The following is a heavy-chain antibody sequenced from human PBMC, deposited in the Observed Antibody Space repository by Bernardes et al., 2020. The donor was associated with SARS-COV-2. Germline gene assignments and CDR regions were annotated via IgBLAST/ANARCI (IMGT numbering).Heavy chain of an antibody. D-gene: IGHD3-22*01. Sequence: DSCKASGYTFTGYYMPWVRQAPGQGLEWMGWINPTSGGTTYAQKFQGRVTMTRDTSISTAYMELSSLRSDDTAVYYCAIPPTNYDRYGMDVWGQGTTVTGSS. J-gene: IGHJ6*02. CDR3: AIPPTNYDRYGMDV. CDR2: INPTSGGT. V-gene: IGHV1-2*02. CDR1: GYTFTGYY.